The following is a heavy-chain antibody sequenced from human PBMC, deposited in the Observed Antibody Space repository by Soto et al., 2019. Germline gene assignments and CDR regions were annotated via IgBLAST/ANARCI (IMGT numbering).Heavy chain of an antibody. CDR1: GFTFSSYA. D-gene: IGHD1-26*01. CDR3: ARRGSGSYYDY. CDR2: ISGSGGST. V-gene: IGHV3-23*01. J-gene: IGHJ4*02. Sequence: EVQLLESGGGLVQPGGSLRLSCAASGFTFSSYAMQWVRQAPVKGLEWVSAISGSGGSTYYADSVKGRFTISRDNSKNTLYLQMNSLRAEDTAVYYCARRGSGSYYDYWGQGTLVTVSS.